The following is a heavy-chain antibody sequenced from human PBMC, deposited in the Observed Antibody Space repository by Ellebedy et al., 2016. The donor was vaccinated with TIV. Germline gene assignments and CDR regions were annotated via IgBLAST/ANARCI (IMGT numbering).Heavy chain of an antibody. CDR1: GFTFSSYA. Sequence: GGSLRLSCAASGFTFSSYAMSWVRQAPGKGLEWVSAISGSGGSTYYADSVKGRFTISKDTSKDTLFLELNSLRAEATAVYYCSKATSASYQLDDWGQGTLVSVSS. J-gene: IGHJ4*02. V-gene: IGHV3-23*01. CDR3: SKATSASYQLDD. CDR2: ISGSGGST. D-gene: IGHD1-26*01.